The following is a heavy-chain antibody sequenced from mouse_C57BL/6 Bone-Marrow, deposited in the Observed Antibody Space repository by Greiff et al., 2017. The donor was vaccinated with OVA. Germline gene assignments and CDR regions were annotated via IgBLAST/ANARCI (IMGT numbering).Heavy chain of an antibody. V-gene: IGHV2-2*01. CDR3: ARKAYYSNYGGGFAY. CDR1: GFSLTSYG. J-gene: IGHJ3*01. CDR2: IWSGGST. D-gene: IGHD2-5*01. Sequence: QVHVKQSGPGLVQPSQSLSITCTVSGFSLTSYGVHWVRQSPGKGLEWLGVIWSGGSTDYNAAFISRMSICKDNSKSQVFFKMNSRQADDTAIYYCARKAYYSNYGGGFAYWGQGTLVTVSA.